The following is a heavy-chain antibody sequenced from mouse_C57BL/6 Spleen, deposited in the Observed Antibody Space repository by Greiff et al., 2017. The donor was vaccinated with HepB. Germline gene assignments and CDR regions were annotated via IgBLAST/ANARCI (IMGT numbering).Heavy chain of an antibody. Sequence: QVQLQQSGAELVKPGASVKLSCKASGYTFTSYWMQWVKQRPGQGLEWIGEIDPSDSYTNYNQKFKGKATLTVDTSSSTAYMQLSSLTSEDSAVYYCARSLDYGSSYWGQGTTLTVSS. V-gene: IGHV1-50*01. CDR3: ARSLDYGSSY. D-gene: IGHD1-1*01. CDR2: IDPSDSYT. J-gene: IGHJ2*01. CDR1: GYTFTSYW.